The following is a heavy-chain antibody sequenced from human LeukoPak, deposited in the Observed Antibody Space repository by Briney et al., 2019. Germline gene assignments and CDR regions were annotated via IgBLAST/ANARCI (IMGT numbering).Heavy chain of an antibody. V-gene: IGHV4-4*07. CDR2: IYTSGNT. D-gene: IGHD6-13*01. Sequence: SETLSLTCTVSGDSIGNYYWNWIRQPAGKGLEWIGRIYTSGNTDYNPSLKSRITMSVDTSKKQFSLKLRSVTAADTAVYYCARRSSSWKNWFDPWGQGTLVTVSS. J-gene: IGHJ5*02. CDR3: ARRSSSWKNWFDP. CDR1: GDSIGNYY.